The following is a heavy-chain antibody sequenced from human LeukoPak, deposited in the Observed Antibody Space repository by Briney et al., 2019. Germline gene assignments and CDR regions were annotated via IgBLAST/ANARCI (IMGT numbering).Heavy chain of an antibody. V-gene: IGHV3-15*07. J-gene: IGHJ1*01. CDR3: TTDRYYDNSELQFQH. Sequence: GGSLRLSCAASGFTFSNAWMNWVRQAPGKGLEWVGRIKSKTDGGTTDYAAPVKGRFTISRDDLRNTLYLQMDSLKIEDTAVYYCTTDRYYDNSELQFQHWGQGTLVTVSS. CDR2: IKSKTDGGTT. CDR1: GFTFSNAW. D-gene: IGHD3-22*01.